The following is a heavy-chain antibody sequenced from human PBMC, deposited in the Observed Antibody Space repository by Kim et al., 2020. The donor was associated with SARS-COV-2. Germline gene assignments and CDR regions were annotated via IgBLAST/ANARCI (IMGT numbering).Heavy chain of an antibody. V-gene: IGHV4-31*02. J-gene: IGHJ4*02. D-gene: IGHD4-17*01. Sequence: SYNPSLKSRVTISVDTSKNQFSLKLSSVTAADTAVYYCARATVTTEGFDYWGQGTLVTVSS. CDR3: ARATVTTEGFDY.